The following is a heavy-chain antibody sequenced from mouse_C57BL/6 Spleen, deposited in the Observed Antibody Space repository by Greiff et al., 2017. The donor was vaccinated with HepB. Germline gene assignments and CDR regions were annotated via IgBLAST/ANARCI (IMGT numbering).Heavy chain of an antibody. J-gene: IGHJ3*01. CDR3: ARYLPHSNGDWFAY. V-gene: IGHV7-3*01. CDR1: GFTFTDYY. Sequence: EVKLVESGGGLVQPGGSLSLSCAASGFTFTDYYMSWVRQPPGKALEWLGFIRNKANGYTTEYSASVKGRFTISRDNSQSILYLQMNALRAEDSATYYCARYLPHSNGDWFAYWGQGTLVTVSA. D-gene: IGHD2-5*01. CDR2: IRNKANGYTT.